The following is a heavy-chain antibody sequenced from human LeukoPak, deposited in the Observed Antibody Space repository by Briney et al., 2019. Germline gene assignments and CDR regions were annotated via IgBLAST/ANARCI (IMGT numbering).Heavy chain of an antibody. V-gene: IGHV4-34*01. D-gene: IGHD3-3*01. Sequence: SETLSLTCAVYGGSFSGYYWSWIRQPPGKGLEWIGEINHSGSTNYNPSLKSRVTISVDTSKNQFSLKLSSVTAADTAVYYCASSASGYYKGNGYWGQGTLVTVSS. CDR1: GGSFSGYY. J-gene: IGHJ4*02. CDR3: ASSASGYYKGNGY. CDR2: INHSGST.